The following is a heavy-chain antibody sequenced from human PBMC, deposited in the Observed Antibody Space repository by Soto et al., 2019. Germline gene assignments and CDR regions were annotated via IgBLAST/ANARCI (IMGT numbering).Heavy chain of an antibody. CDR1: GFTFSSYA. CDR2: ISYDGSNK. CDR3: AKDDVREMATMGSFDY. V-gene: IGHV3-30-3*01. D-gene: IGHD5-12*01. Sequence: QPGGSLRLSCAASGFTFSSYAMHWVRQAPGKGLEWVAVISYDGSNKYYADSVKGRFTISRDNSKNTLYLQMNSLRAEDTAVYYCAKDDVREMATMGSFDYWGQGTLVTVSS. J-gene: IGHJ4*02.